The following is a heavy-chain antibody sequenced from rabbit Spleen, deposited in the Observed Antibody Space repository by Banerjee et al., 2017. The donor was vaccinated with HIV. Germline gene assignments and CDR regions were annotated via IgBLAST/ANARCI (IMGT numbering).Heavy chain of an antibody. V-gene: IGHV1S40*01. Sequence: QSLEESGGDLVKPGASLALTCTASGVSFSGSSYMCWVRQASGKGLEWIACIETGGSGFTYFASWAKGRFTISKTSSTTVTLQVTSLTAADTATYFCARDTSSSFSSYGMDLWGQGTLVTVS. CDR2: IETGGSGFT. CDR1: GVSFSGSSY. J-gene: IGHJ6*01. CDR3: ARDTSSSFSSYGMDL. D-gene: IGHD1-1*01.